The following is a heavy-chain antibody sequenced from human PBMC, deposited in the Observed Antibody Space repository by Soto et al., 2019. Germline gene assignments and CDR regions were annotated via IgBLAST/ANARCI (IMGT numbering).Heavy chain of an antibody. J-gene: IGHJ4*02. Sequence: EVKLVESGGGLVQPGGSLRLSCAASGFTFSSYWMSWVRQAPGKGLEWVSNIKQDGSEKYYVDSVKGRFTISRDNAKNKLYLQMNSLRAEDSAVYYCPRSAGPASHYFDYWGQGTLVTV. CDR3: PRSAGPASHYFDY. CDR1: GFTFSSYW. V-gene: IGHV3-7*01. CDR2: IKQDGSEK.